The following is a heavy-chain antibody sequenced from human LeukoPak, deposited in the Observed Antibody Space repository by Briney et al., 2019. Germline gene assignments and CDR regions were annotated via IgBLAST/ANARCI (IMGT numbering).Heavy chain of an antibody. CDR3: ARETGTEDVNWFDP. Sequence: ASVKVSCKASGYTFTSYDINWVRQATGQGFEWMGWMNPNSGNTGYAQKFQGRVTMTRNTSISTAYMELSSLRSEDTAVYYCARETGTEDVNWFDPWGQGTLVTVSS. V-gene: IGHV1-8*01. CDR1: GYTFTSYD. CDR2: MNPNSGNT. D-gene: IGHD1-1*01. J-gene: IGHJ5*02.